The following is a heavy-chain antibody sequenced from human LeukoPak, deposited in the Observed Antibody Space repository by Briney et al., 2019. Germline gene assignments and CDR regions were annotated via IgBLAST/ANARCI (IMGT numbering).Heavy chain of an antibody. D-gene: IGHD6-13*01. CDR1: GFTFSSFS. V-gene: IGHV3-21*01. CDR3: AKDTTAWYRCDY. Sequence: GGSLRLSCAASGFTFSSFSMNWVRQAPGKGLEWVSSISSSSSYIYYADSLKGRFTISRDNAKNALYLQMNSLRAEDTAVYYCAKDTTAWYRCDYGGQGTRDSVST. CDR2: ISSSSSYI. J-gene: IGHJ4*02.